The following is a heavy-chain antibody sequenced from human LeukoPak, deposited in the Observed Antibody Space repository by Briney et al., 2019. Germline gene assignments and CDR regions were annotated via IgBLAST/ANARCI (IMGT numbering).Heavy chain of an antibody. Sequence: GASVKVSCKASGYSFTTYGITWVRQAPGQGLEWMGWISAYNGDTRYAQHLQGRLTMTTDTSTTTAYIDLRSLRSDDTAVYYCAREIGPIQPHLWGSAFDYWGQGTLVTVSS. V-gene: IGHV1-18*01. D-gene: IGHD5-18*01. CDR2: ISAYNGDT. CDR3: AREIGPIQPHLWGSAFDY. CDR1: GYSFTTYG. J-gene: IGHJ4*02.